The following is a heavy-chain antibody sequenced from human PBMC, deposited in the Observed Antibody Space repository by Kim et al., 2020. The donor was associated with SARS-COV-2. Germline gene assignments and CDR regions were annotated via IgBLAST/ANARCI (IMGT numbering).Heavy chain of an antibody. Sequence: KTKDAQNYQGRVPITRDTPATTAYMDLSSLTSEDTAIYYCARDMNPTVYDYWGQGTLVTVSS. CDR3: ARDMNPTVYDY. CDR2: KT. V-gene: IGHV1-3*01. D-gene: IGHD4-4*01. J-gene: IGHJ4*02.